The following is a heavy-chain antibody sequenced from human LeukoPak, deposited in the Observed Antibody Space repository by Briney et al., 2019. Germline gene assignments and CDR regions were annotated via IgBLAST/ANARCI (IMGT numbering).Heavy chain of an antibody. CDR1: GFTFSSYE. CDR3: ARGVGWDCSGTTCYALVFVY. V-gene: IGHV3-48*03. J-gene: IGHJ4*02. CDR2: LSSSGSTI. Sequence: PGGSLSLSCAASGFTFSSYEMNWVRQAPGKGLEWVSYLSSSGSTIYYADSVKGRFTISRDNATNSLYLQMNRLSAEDTAVYYCARGVGWDCSGTTCYALVFVYWGQGTLVTVCS. D-gene: IGHD2-2*01.